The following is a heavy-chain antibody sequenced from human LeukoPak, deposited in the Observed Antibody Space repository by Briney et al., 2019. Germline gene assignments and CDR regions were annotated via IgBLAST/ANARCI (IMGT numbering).Heavy chain of an antibody. V-gene: IGHV3-48*01. J-gene: IGHJ4*02. D-gene: IGHD3-9*01. Sequence: GGSLRLSCAASGFTFSSYSMNWVRQAPGKGLEWVSYISSSSSTIYYADSVKGRFTISRDNAKNSLYLQMNSLRAEDTAVYYCARVGGYDILTGYYPEYYFDYWGQGTLVTVSS. CDR1: GFTFSSYS. CDR3: ARVGGYDILTGYYPEYYFDY. CDR2: ISSSSSTI.